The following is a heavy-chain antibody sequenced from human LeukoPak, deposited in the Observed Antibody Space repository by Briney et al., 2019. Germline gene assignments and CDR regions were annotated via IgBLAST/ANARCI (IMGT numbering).Heavy chain of an antibody. CDR1: GYSFSSDW. J-gene: IGHJ6*02. Sequence: GESLKISCKASGYSFSSDWIARVRQMPGKGLEWMGIIFAIDSETTYSPSFQGQVTISADKSISTAYLQWSSLKPSDTAMYYCTRGCSGGSCSRDAMDVWGQGTMVTVSS. CDR3: TRGCSGGSCSRDAMDV. D-gene: IGHD2-15*01. CDR2: IFAIDSET. V-gene: IGHV5-51*01.